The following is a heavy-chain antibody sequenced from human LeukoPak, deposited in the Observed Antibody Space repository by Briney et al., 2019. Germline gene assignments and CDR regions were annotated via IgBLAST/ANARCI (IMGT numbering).Heavy chain of an antibody. CDR3: AREFYDSSGYYERGAFDI. CDR2: ISGSGGST. CDR1: GFTFSSYA. V-gene: IGHV3-23*01. D-gene: IGHD3-22*01. J-gene: IGHJ3*02. Sequence: PGGSLRLSCAASGFTFSSYAMSWVRQAPGKGLEWVSAISGSGGSTYYADSVKGRFTISRDNSKNTLYLQMNSLRAEDTAVYYCAREFYDSSGYYERGAFDIWGQGTMVTVSS.